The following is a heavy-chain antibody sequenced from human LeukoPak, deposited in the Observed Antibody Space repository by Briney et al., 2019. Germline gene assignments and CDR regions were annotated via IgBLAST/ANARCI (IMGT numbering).Heavy chain of an antibody. V-gene: IGHV4-30-2*01. CDR1: GGSISSGGYS. CDR3: ARTHITMVRGVIAAVFDH. Sequence: SETLSLTCAVSGGSISSGGYSWSWIRQPPGKGLEWIGYIYHSGSTYYNPSLKSRVTISVDRSKNQFSLKLSSVTAADTAVYYCARTHITMVRGVIAAVFDHWGQGTLVTVSS. J-gene: IGHJ4*02. D-gene: IGHD3-10*01. CDR2: IYHSGST.